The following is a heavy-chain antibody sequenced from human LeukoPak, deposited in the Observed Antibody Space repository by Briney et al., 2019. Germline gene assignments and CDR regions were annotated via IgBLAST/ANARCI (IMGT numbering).Heavy chain of an antibody. CDR1: GYSISSGYY. D-gene: IGHD2-15*01. CDR3: ARGHCSGGSCYGGGSYYYYYMDV. Sequence: PSETLSLTCTVSGYSISSGYYWSWIRQPPGKGLEWIGYIYYSGSTNYNPSLKSRVTISVDTSKNQFSLKLSSVTAADTAVYYCARGHCSGGSCYGGGSYYYYYMDVWGKGTTVTISS. CDR2: IYYSGST. J-gene: IGHJ6*03. V-gene: IGHV4-61*01.